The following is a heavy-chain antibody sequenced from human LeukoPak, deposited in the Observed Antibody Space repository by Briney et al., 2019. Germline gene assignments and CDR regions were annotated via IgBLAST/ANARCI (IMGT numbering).Heavy chain of an antibody. V-gene: IGHV4-61*02. CDR3: ARALTIFKPLNV. D-gene: IGHD3-3*01. CDR2: IYTSGST. CDR1: GGSISSGSYY. J-gene: IGHJ6*03. Sequence: SETLSLTCTVSGGSISSGSYYWSWIRQPAGKGLEWIGRIYTSGSTNYNPSLKSRVTISVDTSKNQFSLKLSSVTAADTAVYYCARALTIFKPLNVWGKGTTVTVS.